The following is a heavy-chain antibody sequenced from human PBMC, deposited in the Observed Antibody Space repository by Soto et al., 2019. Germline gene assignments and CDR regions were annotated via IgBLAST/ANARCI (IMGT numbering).Heavy chain of an antibody. V-gene: IGHV4-30-2*01. CDR1: GGSISSGGYS. CDR3: ARENNVLPGGYFDY. D-gene: IGHD3-10*01. Sequence: QLQLQESGSGLVKPSQTLSLTCAVSGGSISSGGYSWSWIRQPPGKGLEWIGYTYHSGSTYYNPSLKSRVTIXVXRXXNQFSLKLSSVTAADTAVYYWARENNVLPGGYFDYWGQGTLVTVSS. J-gene: IGHJ4*02. CDR2: TYHSGST.